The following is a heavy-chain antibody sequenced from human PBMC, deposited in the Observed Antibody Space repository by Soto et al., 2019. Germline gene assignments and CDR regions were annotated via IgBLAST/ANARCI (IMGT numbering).Heavy chain of an antibody. Sequence: ASVKVSCKASGYTFTSYDINWVRQATGQGLEWMGWMSPNSGNTGYAQKFQGRITLTRDTSISTAYMELSSLRSEDTAVYYCARQWELSGYYYGMAVWGQGTTVTVSS. CDR1: GYTFTSYD. D-gene: IGHD1-26*01. CDR3: ARQWELSGYYYGMAV. CDR2: MSPNSGNT. V-gene: IGHV1-8*01. J-gene: IGHJ6*02.